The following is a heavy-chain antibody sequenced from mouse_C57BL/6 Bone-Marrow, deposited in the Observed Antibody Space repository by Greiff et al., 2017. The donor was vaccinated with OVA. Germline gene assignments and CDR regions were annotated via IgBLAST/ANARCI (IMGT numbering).Heavy chain of an antibody. D-gene: IGHD4-1*01. V-gene: IGHV1-64*01. CDR1: GYTFTSYW. CDR3: ARDWDGDWYFDV. J-gene: IGHJ1*03. Sequence: QVQLQQPGAELVKPGASVKLSCKASGYTFTSYWMHWVKQRPGQGLEWIGMIHPNSGSTTYNEKFKSKATLTVDKSSSTAYMQLIRLTSEDSAVYYCARDWDGDWYFDVWGTGTTVTVSS. CDR2: IHPNSGST.